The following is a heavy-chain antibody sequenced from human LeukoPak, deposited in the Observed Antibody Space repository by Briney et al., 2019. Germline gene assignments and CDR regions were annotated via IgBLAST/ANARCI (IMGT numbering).Heavy chain of an antibody. CDR1: GFTFSSYW. V-gene: IGHV3-7*01. CDR3: TRERGSGSYHPFDP. Sequence: GGSLRLSCVASGFTFSSYWKSWVRQAPGKGLEWVANIKQDGSEKYYVDSVKGRFTISRDNAKNSLYLQMNSLRAEDTAVYYCTRERGSGSYHPFDPWGQGTLATVSS. D-gene: IGHD3-10*01. J-gene: IGHJ5*02. CDR2: IKQDGSEK.